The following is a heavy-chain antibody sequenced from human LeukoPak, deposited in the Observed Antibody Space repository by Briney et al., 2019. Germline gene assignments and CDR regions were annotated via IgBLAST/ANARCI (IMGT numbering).Heavy chain of an antibody. V-gene: IGHV3-7*01. J-gene: IGHJ6*02. D-gene: IGHD6-19*01. Sequence: GGSLRLSCAASGFTFSSYWMSWVRQAPGKGLEWVANIKQDGSEKYYVDSVKGRFTISRDNAKNSLYLQMNSLRAEDTAVYYCARERGQWLVSNYYYYGIDVWGQGTTVTVSS. CDR1: GFTFSSYW. CDR2: IKQDGSEK. CDR3: ARERGQWLVSNYYYYGIDV.